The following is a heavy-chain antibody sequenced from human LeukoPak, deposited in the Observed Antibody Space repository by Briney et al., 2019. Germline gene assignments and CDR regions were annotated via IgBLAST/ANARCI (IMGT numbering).Heavy chain of an antibody. Sequence: PGGSLSLSRAASGFIFSSYAMSWVRQAPGKGLKWFSAISGGGDNTYYAASVKGRFTTTRDNSKNTLYLQMNSLRAEDTALYYCATPRSSYYYYGMDVWGQGTTVIVSS. V-gene: IGHV3-23*01. CDR2: ISGGGDNT. CDR3: ATPRSSYYYYGMDV. J-gene: IGHJ6*02. CDR1: GFIFSSYA.